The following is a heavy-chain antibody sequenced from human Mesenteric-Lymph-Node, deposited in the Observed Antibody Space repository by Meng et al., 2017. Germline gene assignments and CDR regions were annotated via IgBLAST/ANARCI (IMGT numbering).Heavy chain of an antibody. D-gene: IGHD2-21*02. V-gene: IGHV3-15*01. CDR1: GFTFSNAW. CDR3: ASLYYCGGDCYSPPIDAFDI. Sequence: GGSLRLSCAASGFTFSNAWMSWVRQAPGKGLEWVGRIKSKTDGGTTDYAAPVKGRFTISRDNAKNSLYLQMNSLRAEDTAVYYCASLYYCGGDCYSPPIDAFDIWGQGTMVTVSS. J-gene: IGHJ3*02. CDR2: IKSKTDGGTT.